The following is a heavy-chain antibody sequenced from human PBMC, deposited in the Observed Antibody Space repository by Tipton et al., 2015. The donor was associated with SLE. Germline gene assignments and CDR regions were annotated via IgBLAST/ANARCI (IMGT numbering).Heavy chain of an antibody. CDR3: AGAWQGYCSGGTCYVLDY. Sequence: VKPSETLSLTCTVSGGSISSSSYYWGWIRQPPGKGLEWIGSIYYSGSTYYNPSLKSRVTISVDTSKNQFSLKLRSVTAADTAVYYCAGAWQGYCSGGTCYVLDYWGQGTLVTVSS. J-gene: IGHJ4*02. CDR1: GGSISSSSYY. CDR2: IYYSGST. D-gene: IGHD2-15*01. V-gene: IGHV4-39*07.